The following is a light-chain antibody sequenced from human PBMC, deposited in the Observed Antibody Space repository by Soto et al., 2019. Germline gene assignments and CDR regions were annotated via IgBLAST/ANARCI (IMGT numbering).Light chain of an antibody. CDR2: GAS. CDR3: QQYNNWPPWT. CDR1: QSVGSN. V-gene: IGKV3-15*01. Sequence: EIVMPQSPATLSVSPGERVTLSCRASQSVGSNLAWYQHKPGQAPRLLISGASTRATGIPARFSGTGSGTEFTLTIRSLQSEDFAVYYCQQYNNWPPWTFGQGTKVDIK. J-gene: IGKJ1*01.